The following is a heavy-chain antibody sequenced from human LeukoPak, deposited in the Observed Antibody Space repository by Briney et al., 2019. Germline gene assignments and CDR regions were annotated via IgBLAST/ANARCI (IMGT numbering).Heavy chain of an antibody. Sequence: GASVKVSCKASGYTFTSYDINWVRQATGQGLEWMGWMNPNSGNTGYAQKFQGRVTMTRNTSISTAYMELSSLRSEDTAVYYCARGAPGGYCSGGSCPYFDYWGQGTLVTASS. CDR1: GYTFTSYD. CDR2: MNPNSGNT. D-gene: IGHD2-15*01. CDR3: ARGAPGGYCSGGSCPYFDY. V-gene: IGHV1-8*01. J-gene: IGHJ4*02.